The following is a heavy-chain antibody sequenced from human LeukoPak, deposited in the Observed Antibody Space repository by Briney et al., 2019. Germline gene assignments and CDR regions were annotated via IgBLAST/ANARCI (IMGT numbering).Heavy chain of an antibody. D-gene: IGHD6-13*01. Sequence: PGRSLRLSCAATGFTFSSYAMHWVRQAPGKGLEWVAVISYDGSNKYYADSVKGRFTISRDNSKNALYLQMNSLRAEDTAVYYCAKGDYSSSWLFDYWGQGTLVTVSS. CDR1: GFTFSSYA. CDR3: AKGDYSSSWLFDY. CDR2: ISYDGSNK. J-gene: IGHJ4*02. V-gene: IGHV3-30*04.